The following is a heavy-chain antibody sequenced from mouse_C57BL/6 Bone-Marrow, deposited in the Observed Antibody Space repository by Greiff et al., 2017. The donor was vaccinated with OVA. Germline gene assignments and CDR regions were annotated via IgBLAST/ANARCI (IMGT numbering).Heavy chain of an antibody. CDR1: GYTFTDYN. D-gene: IGHD2-4*01. J-gene: IGHJ4*01. CDR3: ASRRYDYDGYYAMYY. CDR2: INPNNGGT. V-gene: IGHV1-18*01. Sequence: EVQLLHSGPELVKPGASVKIPCKASGYTFTDYNMDWVKQSHGKSLEWIGDINPNNGGTTDNQKFKGKATLTVDKSSSTAYMELRSLTSEDTAVYYGASRRYDYDGYYAMYYWGQVTSVTVSS.